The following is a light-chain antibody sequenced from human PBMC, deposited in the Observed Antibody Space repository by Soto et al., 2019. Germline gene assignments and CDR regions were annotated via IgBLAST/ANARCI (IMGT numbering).Light chain of an antibody. V-gene: IGKV3-20*01. CDR2: GAS. Sequence: EILLTQFPGTLSLSPGERDTLSCRASQSVSSSYLAWYQQKPGQAPRLLIYGASSRDNGIPDRFSGSGSGTELTLTISRLEHEDFAVYYCQQYTKFGKGTKVDIK. CDR1: QSVSSSY. J-gene: IGKJ1*01. CDR3: QQYTK.